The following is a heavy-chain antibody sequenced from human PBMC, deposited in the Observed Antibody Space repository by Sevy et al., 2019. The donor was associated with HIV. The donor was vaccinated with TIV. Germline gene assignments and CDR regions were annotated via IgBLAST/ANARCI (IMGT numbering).Heavy chain of an antibody. D-gene: IGHD2-2*01. CDR2: IKRDGSEK. CDR3: ARDCSSSTCLWGMDV. CDR1: GFTFSNYW. Sequence: GGSLRLSCAASGFTFSNYWMSWVRQAPGKGLEWVANIKRDGSEKYYVASVKGRFTISRDNAKNSLYLQMNSLRAEDTAVYYCARDCSSSTCLWGMDVWSQGTTVTVSS. J-gene: IGHJ6*02. V-gene: IGHV3-7*03.